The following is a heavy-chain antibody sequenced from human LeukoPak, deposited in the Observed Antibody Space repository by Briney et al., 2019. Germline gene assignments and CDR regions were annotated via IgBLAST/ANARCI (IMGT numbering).Heavy chain of an antibody. CDR2: ISVYRGNT. D-gene: IGHD4-17*01. CDR3: ANRVDYGDYYGMDV. J-gene: IGHJ6*02. V-gene: IGHV1-18*01. Sequence: ASVKVSCKASGYTFSTYAITWVRQAPGQGLEWIGWISVYRGNTKFAQSFQGRVAMTTDTSTGTAYMELRSLRSDDTAVYYCANRVDYGDYYGMDVWGQGTTVTVSS. CDR1: GYTFSTYA.